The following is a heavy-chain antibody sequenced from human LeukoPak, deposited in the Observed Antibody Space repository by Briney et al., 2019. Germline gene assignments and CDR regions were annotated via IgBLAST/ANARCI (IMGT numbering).Heavy chain of an antibody. CDR1: GYTFTSYY. CDR3: ARVPYYDFWSGYLDYWYFDL. V-gene: IGHV1-18*04. Sequence: ASVKVSCKASGYTFTSYYMHWVRQAPGQGLEWMGWISAYNGNTNYAQKLQGRVTMTTDTSTSTAYMELRSLRSDDTAVYYCARVPYYDFWSGYLDYWYFDLWGRGTLVTVSS. J-gene: IGHJ2*01. D-gene: IGHD3-3*01. CDR2: ISAYNGNT.